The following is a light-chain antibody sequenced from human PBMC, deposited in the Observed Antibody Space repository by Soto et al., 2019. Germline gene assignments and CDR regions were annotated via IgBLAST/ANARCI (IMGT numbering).Light chain of an antibody. CDR2: GNS. J-gene: IGLJ1*01. V-gene: IGLV1-40*01. Sequence: QSVLTQPPSVSGAPGQRVTISCTGSSSNIGAGYDVHWYQQLPGTAPKLLIYGNSNRPSGVPDRFSGSKSGTSASLAITGLQAEDEADYHCQSYDSCLSGYVFGTGTKLTVL. CDR1: SSNIGAGYD. CDR3: QSYDSCLSGYV.